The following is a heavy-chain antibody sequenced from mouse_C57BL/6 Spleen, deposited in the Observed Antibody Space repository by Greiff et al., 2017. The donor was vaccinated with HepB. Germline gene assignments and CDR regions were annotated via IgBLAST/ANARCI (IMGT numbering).Heavy chain of an antibody. Sequence: QVQLKQPGAELVMPGASVKLSCKASGYTFTSYWMHWVKQRPGHGLEWIGEIDPSDSYTNYNQKFKGKSTLTVDKSSSTAYMQLSSLTSEDSAVYYCARWYYGSSPFDYWGQGTTLTVSS. CDR3: ARWYYGSSPFDY. V-gene: IGHV1-69*01. CDR1: GYTFTSYW. J-gene: IGHJ2*01. CDR2: IDPSDSYT. D-gene: IGHD1-1*01.